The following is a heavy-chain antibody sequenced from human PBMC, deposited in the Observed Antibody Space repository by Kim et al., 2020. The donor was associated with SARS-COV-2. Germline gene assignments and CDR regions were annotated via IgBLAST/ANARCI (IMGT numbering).Heavy chain of an antibody. J-gene: IGHJ5*02. V-gene: IGHV4-30-2*04. Sequence: YNPSLKRRVTMSVETAENQITLQLTSVTAADTAVYYCVREGDTNWFDPWGPGILVTVSS. D-gene: IGHD3-16*01. CDR3: VREGDTNWFDP.